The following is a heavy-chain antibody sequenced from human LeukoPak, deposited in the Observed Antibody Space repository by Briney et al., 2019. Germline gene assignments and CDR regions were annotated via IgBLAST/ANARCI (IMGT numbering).Heavy chain of an antibody. D-gene: IGHD3-16*01. J-gene: IGHJ4*02. CDR3: ARDGALDY. V-gene: IGHV1-2*02. CDR1: GYTFTRYY. CDR2: INPNSGDT. Sequence: GASVKVSCKASGYTFTRYYMHWVRQAPGQGLEWMGWINPNSGDTNSAQKFQGRVSMTRDTSISTTYLELSRLRSDDTAVYYCARDGALDYWGQGTLVTVSS.